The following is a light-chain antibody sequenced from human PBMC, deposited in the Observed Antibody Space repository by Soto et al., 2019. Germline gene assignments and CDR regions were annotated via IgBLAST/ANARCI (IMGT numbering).Light chain of an antibody. CDR3: AAWDDNLNAYV. CDR1: TSNIGTFY. J-gene: IGLJ1*01. V-gene: IGLV1-47*02. CDR2: LGD. Sequence: QSVLTQPPSASSTPGQTVTSSCSGSTSNIGTFYVYWYQHLPGTAPKLLISLGDQRASGVSDRFSGSKSGTSASLAINGLRSDDEADYYCAAWDDNLNAYVFGSGTKVTVL.